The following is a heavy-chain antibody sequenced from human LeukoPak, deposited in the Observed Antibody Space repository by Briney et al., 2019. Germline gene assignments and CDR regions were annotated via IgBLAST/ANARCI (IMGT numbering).Heavy chain of an antibody. CDR2: IYYSGST. V-gene: IGHV4-59*01. J-gene: IGHJ6*03. Sequence: SETLSLTCTVSGGSIKSSYWSWIRQSPGEGLEWIGYIYYSGSTNYNPSLKSRVTISVDTSKNQFSLKLSSVTAADTAVYYCAREHYDFWSGFYYYYYMDVWGKGTTVTVSS. D-gene: IGHD3-3*01. CDR3: AREHYDFWSGFYYYYYMDV. CDR1: GGSIKSSY.